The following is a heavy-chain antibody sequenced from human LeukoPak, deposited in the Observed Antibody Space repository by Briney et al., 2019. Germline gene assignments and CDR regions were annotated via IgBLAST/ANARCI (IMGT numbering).Heavy chain of an antibody. CDR3: ARAAGYQLLIGAQYYFDY. Sequence: GGSLRLSCAASGFTFSDYYMSWIRQAPGKGLEWVSYISTYTKDADSVKGRFTISRENAKNSLYLQMNSLRVEDTAVYYCARAAGYQLLIGAQYYFDYWGQGTLVTVSS. V-gene: IGHV3-11*05. CDR2: ISTYT. J-gene: IGHJ4*02. D-gene: IGHD2-2*01. CDR1: GFTFSDYY.